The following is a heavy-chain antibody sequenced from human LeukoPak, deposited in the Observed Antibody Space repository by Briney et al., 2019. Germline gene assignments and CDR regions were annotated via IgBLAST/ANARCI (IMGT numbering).Heavy chain of an antibody. CDR3: ASIAAAGNFDY. CDR2: ISSSSSYI. Sequence: PGGSLRLSCAVSVFTFSSYSMNWVRQAPGKGLEWVSSISSSSSYIYYADSVKGRFTISRDNAKNSLYLQMNSLRAEDTAVYYCASIAAAGNFDYWGQGTLVTVSS. V-gene: IGHV3-21*01. J-gene: IGHJ4*02. CDR1: VFTFSSYS. D-gene: IGHD6-13*01.